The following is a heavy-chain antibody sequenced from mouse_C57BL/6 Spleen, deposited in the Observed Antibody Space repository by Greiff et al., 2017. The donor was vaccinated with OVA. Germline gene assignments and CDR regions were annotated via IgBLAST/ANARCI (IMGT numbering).Heavy chain of an antibody. CDR1: GYTFTSYW. CDR2: IHPNSGST. Sequence: VQLQQPGAELVKPGASVKLSCKASGYTFTSYWMHWVKQRPGQGLEWIGMIHPNSGSTNYNEKFKSKATLTVDKSSSTAYMQLSSLTSEDSAVYYCARRYYYGSSFLDYWGQGTTLTVSS. D-gene: IGHD1-1*01. J-gene: IGHJ2*01. CDR3: ARRYYYGSSFLDY. V-gene: IGHV1-64*01.